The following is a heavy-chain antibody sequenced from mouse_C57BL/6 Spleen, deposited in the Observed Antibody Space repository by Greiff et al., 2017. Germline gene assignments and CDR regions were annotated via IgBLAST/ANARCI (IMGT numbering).Heavy chain of an antibody. CDR2: FYPGSGSI. CDR1: GYTFTEYT. V-gene: IGHV1-62-2*01. D-gene: IGHD2-4*01. CDR3: ARHGTGDYEGNWYFDV. J-gene: IGHJ1*03. Sequence: VKLVESGAELVKPGASVKLSCKASGYTFTEYTIHWVKQRSGQGLEWIGWFYPGSGSIKYNEKFKDKATLTADKSSSTVYMELSRLTSEDSAVYFCARHGTGDYEGNWYFDVWGTGTTVTVSS.